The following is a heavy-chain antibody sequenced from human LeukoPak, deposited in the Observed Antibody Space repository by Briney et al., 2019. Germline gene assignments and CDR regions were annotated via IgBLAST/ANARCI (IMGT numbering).Heavy chain of an antibody. V-gene: IGHV3-30-3*01. D-gene: IGHD3-22*01. CDR2: ISYDGSNK. J-gene: IGHJ1*01. CDR3: ARDSDYYDSSGYGYFQH. CDR1: GFIFSNYY. Sequence: PGGSLRLSCAASGFIFSNYYMNWVRQAPGKGLEWVAVISYDGSNKYYADSVKGRFTISRDNSKNTLYLQMNSLRAEDTAVYYCARDSDYYDSSGYGYFQHWGQGTLVTVSS.